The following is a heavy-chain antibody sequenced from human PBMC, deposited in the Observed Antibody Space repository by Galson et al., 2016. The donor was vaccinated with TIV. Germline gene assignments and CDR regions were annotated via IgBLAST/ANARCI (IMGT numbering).Heavy chain of an antibody. V-gene: IGHV3-66*02. CDR3: ARDRVVDATYYYYYGMDV. J-gene: IGHJ6*02. Sequence: SLRLSCAASGLSVSINYMTWVRQAPGKGLEWVSLISDGGKTYYSDSVKGRFTISRDNSKNPLYLQMNGLRAEDTAVYYCARDRVVDATYYYYYGMDVWGQGTAVTVSS. CDR2: ISDGGKT. CDR1: GLSVSINY. D-gene: IGHD2-8*02.